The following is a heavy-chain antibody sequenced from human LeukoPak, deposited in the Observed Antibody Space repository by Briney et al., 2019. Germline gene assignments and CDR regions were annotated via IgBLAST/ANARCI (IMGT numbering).Heavy chain of an antibody. CDR1: GFTFDDYA. V-gene: IGHV3-9*03. D-gene: IGHD3-3*01. CDR2: ISWNSGSI. J-gene: IGHJ4*02. CDR3: AKGFYDFWSGYSH. Sequence: GGSLRLSCAASGFTFDDYAMHWVRHAPGKGLEWVSGISWNSGSIGYADSVKGRFTISRDNAKNSLYLQMNSLRAEDMALYYCAKGFYDFWSGYSHWGQGTLVTVSS.